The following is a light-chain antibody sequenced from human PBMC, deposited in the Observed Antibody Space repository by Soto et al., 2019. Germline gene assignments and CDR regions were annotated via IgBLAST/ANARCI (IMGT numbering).Light chain of an antibody. J-gene: IGLJ2*01. CDR3: SSFAGGGNPVL. CDR1: SSDVGGHNY. V-gene: IGLV2-8*01. Sequence: QSALTQPPSASGSLGQSVTISCTGTSSDVGGHNYVSWHQQHPGKAPKLMIYEVTKRPSGVPDRFSGSKSGNTASLTVSGLQAEYEADYYCSSFAGGGNPVLFGGGTQLTVL. CDR2: EVT.